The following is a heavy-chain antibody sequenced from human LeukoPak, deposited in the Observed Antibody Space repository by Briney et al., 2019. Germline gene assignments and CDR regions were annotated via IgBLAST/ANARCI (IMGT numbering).Heavy chain of an antibody. D-gene: IGHD3-22*01. CDR3: ARDYDSSGYSDAFDI. CDR1: GFTFSSYC. V-gene: IGHV3-21*04. Sequence: GGSLRLSCAASGFTFSSYCMNWVRQAPGKGLEWVSSITSSTGYIYYADSVKGRFTISRDNAKNSLYLQMNSLRAEDTALYYCARDYDSSGYSDAFDIWGQGTMVTVSS. CDR2: ITSSTGYI. J-gene: IGHJ3*02.